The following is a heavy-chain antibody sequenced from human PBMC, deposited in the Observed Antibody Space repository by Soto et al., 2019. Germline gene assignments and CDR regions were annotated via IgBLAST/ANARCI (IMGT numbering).Heavy chain of an antibody. CDR3: ARVVATRLYYYYYMDV. Sequence: SETLSLTCTVSGGSISSYYWSWIRQPPGKGLEWIGYIYYSGSTNYNPSLKSRVTISVDTSKNQFSLKLSSVTAADTALYYCARVVATRLYYYYYMDVWGKGTTVTVSS. CDR2: IYYSGST. J-gene: IGHJ6*03. D-gene: IGHD5-12*01. CDR1: GGSISSYY. V-gene: IGHV4-59*01.